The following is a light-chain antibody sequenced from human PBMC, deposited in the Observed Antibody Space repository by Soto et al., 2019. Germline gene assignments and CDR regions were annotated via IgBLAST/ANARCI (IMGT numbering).Light chain of an antibody. V-gene: IGKV3-20*01. CDR3: QKYGSSPLT. Sequence: ELLLTQSPGTLSLSAGERATLSCRASQSVSSSYLAWYQQKPGQAPRLLIYGASSRATGIPDRFSGSGSGTDFTLTISRLEPEDFAVYYCQKYGSSPLTFGGGTKVDIK. CDR2: GAS. J-gene: IGKJ4*01. CDR1: QSVSSSY.